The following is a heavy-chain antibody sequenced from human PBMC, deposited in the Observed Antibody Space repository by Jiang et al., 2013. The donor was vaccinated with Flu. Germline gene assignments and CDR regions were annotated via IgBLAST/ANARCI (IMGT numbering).Heavy chain of an antibody. CDR3: ASQTPIYCSGGSCYSERFFQHYYYGMDV. CDR1: GYTLTSYA. J-gene: IGHJ6*02. Sequence: VKVSCKASGYTLTSYAMNWVRQAPGQGLEWMGRINPNSGGTNYAQKFQGRVTMTRDTSISTAYMELSRLRSDDTAVYYCASQTPIYCSGGSCYSERFFQHYYYGMDVWGQGTTVTVSS. D-gene: IGHD2-15*01. V-gene: IGHV1-2*06. CDR2: INPNSGGT.